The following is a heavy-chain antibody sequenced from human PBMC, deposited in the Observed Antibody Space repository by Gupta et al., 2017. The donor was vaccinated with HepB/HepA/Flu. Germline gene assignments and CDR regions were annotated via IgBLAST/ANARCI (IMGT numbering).Heavy chain of an antibody. V-gene: IGHV1-8*01. CDR3: ARVEVKHYYYGMDV. J-gene: IGHJ6*02. D-gene: IGHD1-1*01. CDR2: MNPNSGNT. Sequence: QVQLVQSGAEVKKPGASVKVSCKASGYTFTSYDINWVRQATGQGLEWMGWMNPNSGNTGYAQKFQGRVTMTRNTSISTAYMELSSLRSEDTAVYYCARVEVKHYYYGMDVWGQGTTVTVSS. CDR1: GYTFTSYD.